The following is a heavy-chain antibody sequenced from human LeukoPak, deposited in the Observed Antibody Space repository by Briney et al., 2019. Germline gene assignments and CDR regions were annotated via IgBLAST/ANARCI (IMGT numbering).Heavy chain of an antibody. CDR1: GFTFSSYS. CDR2: ISSSSSTI. J-gene: IGHJ3*02. CDR3: ARGEDIVVVPAALAFDI. D-gene: IGHD2-2*01. V-gene: IGHV3-48*01. Sequence: PGGSLRLPCAASGFTFSSYSMNWVRQAPGKGLEWVSYISSSSSTIYYADSVKGRFAISRDNAKNSLYLQMNSLRAEDTAVYYCARGEDIVVVPAALAFDIWGQGTMVTVSS.